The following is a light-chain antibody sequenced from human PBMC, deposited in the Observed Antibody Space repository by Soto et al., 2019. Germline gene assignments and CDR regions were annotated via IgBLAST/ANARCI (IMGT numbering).Light chain of an antibody. Sequence: QSALTQPRSVFGSPGQSVTISCTGTSSDVGGYNYVSWYQQHPGKAPKLMIYDVSKRPSGVPDRFSGSKSGNTASLTISGLQAEDEADYYCCSYAGSYTHYVFGTGTKVTVL. CDR1: SSDVGGYNY. J-gene: IGLJ1*01. CDR3: CSYAGSYTHYV. CDR2: DVS. V-gene: IGLV2-11*01.